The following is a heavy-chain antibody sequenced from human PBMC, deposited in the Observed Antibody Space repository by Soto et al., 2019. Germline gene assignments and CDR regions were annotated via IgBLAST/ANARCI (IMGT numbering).Heavy chain of an antibody. J-gene: IGHJ5*02. V-gene: IGHV1-18*01. CDR2: ISAYNGNT. CDR3: ARDGVLAVAGSYSRWFDP. Sequence: ASVKVSCKAYGYTFNTCDFIWVRQATGQGLEWMGWISAYNGNTNYAQKLQGRVTMTTDTSTSTAYMELRSLRSDDTAVYYCARDGVLAVAGSYSRWFDPWGQGTLVTVSS. D-gene: IGHD6-19*01. CDR1: GYTFNTCD.